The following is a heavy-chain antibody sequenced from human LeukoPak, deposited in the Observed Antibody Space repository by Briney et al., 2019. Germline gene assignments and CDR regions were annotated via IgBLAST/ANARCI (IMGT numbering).Heavy chain of an antibody. CDR3: ARDGGGDY. V-gene: IGHV3-48*01. Sequence: GGSLRLSCAASGFTFSLYSMNWVRQAPGKGLEWVSYITSGSSTIYYAESVRGRFTISRDNAKNSLFLQINSLRAEDTAVYYCARDGGGDYWGQGTLVTVSS. J-gene: IGHJ4*02. CDR1: GFTFSLYS. CDR2: ITSGSSTI. D-gene: IGHD3-16*01.